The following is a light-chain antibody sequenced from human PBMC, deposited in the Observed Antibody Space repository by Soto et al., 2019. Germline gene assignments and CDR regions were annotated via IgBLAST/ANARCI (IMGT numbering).Light chain of an antibody. J-gene: IGLJ1*01. CDR3: MLYHAAAHV. V-gene: IGLV7-43*01. CDR1: TGAVTSGHY. CDR2: STT. Sequence: VVTQESSLTVSPGETVSLTCASSTGAVTSGHYTCWFQLRHGQAPRPLIYSTTEKHYWTPDRFSGSLLGGKAALTLSGVQPEDEAEYYCMLYHAAAHVFGSGRKVTV.